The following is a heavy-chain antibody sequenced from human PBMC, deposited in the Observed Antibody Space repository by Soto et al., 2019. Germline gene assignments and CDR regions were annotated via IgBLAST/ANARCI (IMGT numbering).Heavy chain of an antibody. CDR3: ATRDYTASPY. CDR1: GASITVCDW. Sequence: QVHLQEPGPGLVSLSGTLSLTCAVSGASITVCDWWSWVAHPPGKGLEWIGEIHHSGATNHNSSVKSRVTISLDKSKNHLSLQLNSVTAADTAVYYCATRDYTASPYWGQGILVTVSS. V-gene: IGHV4-4*02. J-gene: IGHJ4*02. CDR2: IHHSGAT. D-gene: IGHD2-2*02.